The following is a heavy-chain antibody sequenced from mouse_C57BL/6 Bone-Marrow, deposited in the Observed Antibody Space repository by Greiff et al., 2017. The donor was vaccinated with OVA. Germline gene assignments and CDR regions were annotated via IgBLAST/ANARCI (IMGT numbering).Heavy chain of an antibody. J-gene: IGHJ4*01. Sequence: QVQLKESGAELVRPGSSVKLSCKASGYTFTSYWMDWVKQRPGQGLEWIGNIYPSDSETHYNQKFKDKATLTVDKSSSTAYMQLSSLTSEDSAVYYCARERALGAMDYWGQGTSVTVSS. D-gene: IGHD3-3*01. V-gene: IGHV1-61*01. CDR1: GYTFTSYW. CDR2: IYPSDSET. CDR3: ARERALGAMDY.